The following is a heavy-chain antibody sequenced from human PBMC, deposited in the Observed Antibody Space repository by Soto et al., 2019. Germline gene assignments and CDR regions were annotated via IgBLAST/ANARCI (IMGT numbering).Heavy chain of an antibody. V-gene: IGHV4-30-4*01. D-gene: IGHD5-18*01. CDR1: GGSISRGDYY. CDR3: ARASPVVTDV. Sequence: QVQLQESGPGLVKPSQTLSLTCTVSGGSISRGDYYWSWIRQPPGKGLEWIGYIYYSGSTYYNPSLKGQVTISVDTSKNQFSLKLSSVTAADTAVYYWARASPVVTDVWGQGTTVTVSS. J-gene: IGHJ6*02. CDR2: IYYSGST.